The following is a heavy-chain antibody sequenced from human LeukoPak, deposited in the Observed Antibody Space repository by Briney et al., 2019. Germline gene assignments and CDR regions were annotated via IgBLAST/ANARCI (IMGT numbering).Heavy chain of an antibody. CDR1: GFTFSSYA. V-gene: IGHV3-23*01. Sequence: GGSLRLSCAASGFTFSSYAMSWVRQAPGKGLEWVSAISGSGGSTYYADSVKGRFTISRDNSKNTLYLQMNSLRAEDTALYYCARKGNGALDIWGQGTMVTVPS. J-gene: IGHJ3*02. CDR3: ARKGNGALDI. CDR2: ISGSGGST. D-gene: IGHD1-1*01.